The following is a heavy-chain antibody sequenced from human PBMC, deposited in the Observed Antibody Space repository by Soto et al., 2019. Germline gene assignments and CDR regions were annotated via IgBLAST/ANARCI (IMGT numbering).Heavy chain of an antibody. CDR1: GYTFTGYY. CDR2: INPNSGGT. V-gene: IGHV1-2*04. CDR3: ARALYYYDSSGYPSYGMDV. D-gene: IGHD3-22*01. Sequence: GPSVKVSCKASGYTFTGYYMHWVRQAPGQGLEWMGWINPNSGGTNYAQKFQGWVTMTRDTSTSTAYMELGRLRSEDTAVYFCARALYYYDSSGYPSYGMDVWGQGTTVTVSS. J-gene: IGHJ6*02.